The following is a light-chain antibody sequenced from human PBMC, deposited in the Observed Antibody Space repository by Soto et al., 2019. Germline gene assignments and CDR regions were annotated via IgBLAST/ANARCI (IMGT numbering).Light chain of an antibody. J-gene: IGLJ2*01. CDR1: SGHSSYI. Sequence: QSVLTQSSSASASLGSSVKLTCTLSSGHSSYIIAWHQQQPGKAPRYLMKLETSGSYNKGSGVPDRFSGSRSGADRYLTISNLQSEDEADYYCETWDSDTRVFGGGTKVTVL. CDR2: LETSGSY. CDR3: ETWDSDTRV. V-gene: IGLV4-60*03.